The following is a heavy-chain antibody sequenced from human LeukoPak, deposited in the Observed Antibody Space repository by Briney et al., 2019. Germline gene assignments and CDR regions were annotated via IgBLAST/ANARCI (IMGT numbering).Heavy chain of an antibody. CDR2: LNPSGGST. Sequence: GASVKVSCKASGYTFTSYYMHWVRQAPGQGLECMGMLNPSGGSTRYAQKFQGRVTMTRDTSTCTVYLELSSLRSEDTAVYYCARALAGTLDFWGQGTLVAVSS. V-gene: IGHV1-46*01. CDR3: ARALAGTLDF. CDR1: GYTFTSYY. J-gene: IGHJ4*02. D-gene: IGHD6-13*01.